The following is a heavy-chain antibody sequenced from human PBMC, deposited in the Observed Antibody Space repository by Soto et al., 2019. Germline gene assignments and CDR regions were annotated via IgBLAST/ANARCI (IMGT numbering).Heavy chain of an antibody. CDR2: IIPMLTVT. CDR3: SIGSWSAETFDV. D-gene: IGHD2-2*01. CDR1: GGTFNTYT. J-gene: IGHJ3*01. Sequence: QVHLIQSGAEVKKPGSSVKVSCKAAGGTFNTYTLIWVRQAPGNGLAWMGRIIPMLTVTNSAQKFQGRLTLTADKSTGTAFMELTSLRSDDTAVYYCSIGSWSAETFDVWGQGTMVTVSS. V-gene: IGHV1-69*02.